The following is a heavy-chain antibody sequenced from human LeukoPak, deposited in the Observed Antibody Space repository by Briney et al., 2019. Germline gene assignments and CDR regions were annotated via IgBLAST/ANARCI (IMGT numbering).Heavy chain of an antibody. D-gene: IGHD1-1*01. J-gene: IGHJ4*02. CDR2: MNPNSGNT. CDR3: ARGLGNDGIFDY. CDR1: GYTFSYD. Sequence: GASVKVSCKASGYTFSYDINWVRQATGQGLEWMGWMNPNSGNTGYAQKFQGRVTMTRNTSISTAYMELSSLRSEDTAVYYCARGLGNDGIFDYWGQGTLVSVS. V-gene: IGHV1-8*01.